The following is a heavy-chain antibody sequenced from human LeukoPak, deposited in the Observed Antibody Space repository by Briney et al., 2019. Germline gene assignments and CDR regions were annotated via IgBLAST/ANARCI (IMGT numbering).Heavy chain of an antibody. CDR1: GFTSSIYA. D-gene: IGHD6-19*01. J-gene: IGHJ4*02. CDR3: ARDPPAPALSSGWYYYFDY. Sequence: GGSLRLSCAASGFTSSIYAMHWVRDAPGGGREYGSAIFSNGGSTYYANSVKGRFTISRDNSKNTLYLQMGSLRAEDTAVYYCARDPPAPALSSGWYYYFDYWGQGTLVTVSS. V-gene: IGHV3-64*01. CDR2: IFSNGGST.